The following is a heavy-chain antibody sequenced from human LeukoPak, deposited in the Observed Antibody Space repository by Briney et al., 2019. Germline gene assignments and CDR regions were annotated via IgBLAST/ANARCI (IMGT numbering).Heavy chain of an antibody. J-gene: IGHJ4*02. CDR3: ARDPIYSSSSNFDY. CDR1: GFTFSRYS. Sequence: GGSLRLSCAASGFTFSRYSMNWVRQAPGKGLAWVSSISSSSSYIYYAHSVKGRFTISRDNAKNSLYLQRNSLTAEATALYYCARDPIYSSSSNFDYWGQGTLVTVSS. V-gene: IGHV3-21*01. CDR2: ISSSSSYI. D-gene: IGHD6-6*01.